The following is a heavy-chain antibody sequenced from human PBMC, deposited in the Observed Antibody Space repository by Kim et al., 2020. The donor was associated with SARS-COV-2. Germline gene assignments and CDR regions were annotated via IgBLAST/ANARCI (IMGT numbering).Heavy chain of an antibody. D-gene: IGHD1-7*01. Sequence: SETLSLTCTVSGGSISSYYWSWIRQPPGKGLEWIGYIYYSGSTNYNPSLKSRVTISVDTSKNQFSLKLSSVTAADTAVYYCASGTGTRLTRWAFDIWGQGTMVTVSS. CDR2: IYYSGST. CDR1: GGSISSYY. V-gene: IGHV4-59*08. J-gene: IGHJ3*02. CDR3: ASGTGTRLTRWAFDI.